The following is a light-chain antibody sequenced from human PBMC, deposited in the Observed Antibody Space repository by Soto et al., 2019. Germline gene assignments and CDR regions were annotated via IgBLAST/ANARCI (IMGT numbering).Light chain of an antibody. CDR1: QTISIN. J-gene: IGKJ1*01. Sequence: IVMTRSPATLSVSPGERATLSCRASQTISINLAWYQQKPGQAPRLLIYGASTRATDIPARFSGSGSGTQFTLTISSLQSEDFGSYYCHQYNAWPGTFAQGTKVEIK. CDR2: GAS. V-gene: IGKV3-15*01. CDR3: HQYNAWPGT.